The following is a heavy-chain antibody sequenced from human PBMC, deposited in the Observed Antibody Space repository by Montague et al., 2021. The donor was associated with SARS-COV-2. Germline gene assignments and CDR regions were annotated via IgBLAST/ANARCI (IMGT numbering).Heavy chain of an antibody. V-gene: IGHV3-20*01. CDR2: ISRSGDRT. J-gene: IGHJ4*02. D-gene: IGHD3-10*01. Sequence: SLRLSCAASGFTFDDYGMSWVRQAPGKGLEWVPGISRSGDRTAYGDSVKGRFTISRDNAKNSLYLQMNSLRVEGTAFYHCSRGGGMIRGVVDFWGQGILVSVSP. CDR1: GFTFDDYG. CDR3: SRGGGMIRGVVDF.